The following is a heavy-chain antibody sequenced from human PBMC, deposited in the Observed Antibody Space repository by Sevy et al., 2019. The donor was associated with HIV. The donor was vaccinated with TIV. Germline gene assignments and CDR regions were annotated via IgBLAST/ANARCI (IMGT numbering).Heavy chain of an antibody. CDR3: TTDVEYCTGGTCSDY. Sequence: ASVKVSCKVSGYSLTELSMYWVRQAPGKGLEWMGGFDAEDRETIYSQKFQGRVTMTEDTSTDTAYMELSSLRSVDSAVYYCTTDVEYCTGGTCSDYWGQGTQVTVSS. J-gene: IGHJ4*02. V-gene: IGHV1-24*01. CDR2: FDAEDRET. D-gene: IGHD2-8*02. CDR1: GYSLTELS.